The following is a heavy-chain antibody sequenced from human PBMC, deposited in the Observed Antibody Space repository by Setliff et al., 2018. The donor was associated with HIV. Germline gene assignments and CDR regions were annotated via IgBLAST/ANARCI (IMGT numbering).Heavy chain of an antibody. CDR3: ASEAWTSYRSSSGYYYYYMDV. CDR2: ISYSCTT. J-gene: IGHJ6*03. D-gene: IGHD6-6*01. Sequence: SETLSLTCTVSGDSVSSPSYYWSWIRQPPGKGLEWIGYISYSCTTKYNPSLKSRVTISVDTSKNQFSLKLSSVTAADTAVYYCASEAWTSYRSSSGYYYYYMDVWGKGTTVTVSS. CDR1: GDSVSSPSYY. V-gene: IGHV4-61*01.